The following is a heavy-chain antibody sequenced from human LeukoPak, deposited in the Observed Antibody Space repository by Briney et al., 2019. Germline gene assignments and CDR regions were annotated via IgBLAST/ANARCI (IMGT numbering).Heavy chain of an antibody. D-gene: IGHD4-17*01. CDR1: GFTFEDYG. V-gene: IGHV3-9*01. CDR2: MSSDSNYI. CDR3: AKEIYGDSTGGRFQH. Sequence: GGSLRLSCAASGFTFEDYGMHWVRHAPGKGLEWVSGMSSDSNYIDYADSVKGRFTISRDNANNYLYLQMNSLRAEDTAVYYCAKEIYGDSTGGRFQHWGQGTLVTVSS. J-gene: IGHJ1*01.